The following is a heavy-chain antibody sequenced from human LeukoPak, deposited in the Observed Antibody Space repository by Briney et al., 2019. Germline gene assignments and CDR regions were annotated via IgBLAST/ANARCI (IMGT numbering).Heavy chain of an antibody. V-gene: IGHV4-39*07. J-gene: IGHJ5*02. CDR3: ARVVTAAGLDL. CDR2: VHYDGRT. Sequence: SETLSLTCTVSGGPISGSVSWGWVRQPPGKGLEWIGNVHYDGRTAPNPSLKSRVTMSLDMSTNQFSLKLNSVTATDTALYYCARVVTAAGLDLWGRGILVTISS. CDR1: GGPISGSVS. D-gene: IGHD6-19*01.